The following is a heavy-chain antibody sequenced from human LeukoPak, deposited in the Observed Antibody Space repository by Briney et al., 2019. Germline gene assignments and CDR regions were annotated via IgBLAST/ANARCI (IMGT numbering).Heavy chain of an antibody. V-gene: IGHV1-46*01. CDR2: INPSGGST. D-gene: IGHD5-12*01. Sequence: ASVKVSCKASGYTFTSYYMHWVRQAPGQGLEWMGIINPSGGSTSYAQKFQGRVTMTRDMSTSTVYMKLSSLKSEDTAVYYCARDPNVDIGARSGDYWGQGTLVTVSS. CDR3: ARDPNVDIGARSGDY. J-gene: IGHJ4*02. CDR1: GYTFTSYY.